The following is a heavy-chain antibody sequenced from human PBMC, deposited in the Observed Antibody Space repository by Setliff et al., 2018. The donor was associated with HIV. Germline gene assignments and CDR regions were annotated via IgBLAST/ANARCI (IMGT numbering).Heavy chain of an antibody. CDR2: IIPLFNKS. Sequence: SVKVSCKASGGNFSTYGISWVRQAPGQGLEWMGGIIPLFNKSNNAQKFQVRVTITADESTSTAYMELKSLRSEDSAVYYCARDRFCSRGSCYEPNWFGPWGQGTLVTVSS. D-gene: IGHD2-15*01. CDR3: ARDRFCSRGSCYEPNWFGP. V-gene: IGHV1-69*13. J-gene: IGHJ5*02. CDR1: GGNFSTYG.